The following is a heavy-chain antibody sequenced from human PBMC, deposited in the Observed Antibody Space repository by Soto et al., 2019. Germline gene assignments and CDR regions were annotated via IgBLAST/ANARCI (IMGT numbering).Heavy chain of an antibody. V-gene: IGHV5-51*01. CDR3: ARTGSEMVYPPSYYYYGMDV. Sequence: GESLKIPCKGSGYSFTSYWIGWVRQMPGKGLEWMGIIYPGDSDTRYSPSFQGQVTISADKSISTAYLQWSRLKASDTAVYYCARTGSEMVYPPSYYYYGMDVWGQGTTVTVSS. CDR1: GYSFTSYW. J-gene: IGHJ6*02. D-gene: IGHD2-8*01. CDR2: IYPGDSDT.